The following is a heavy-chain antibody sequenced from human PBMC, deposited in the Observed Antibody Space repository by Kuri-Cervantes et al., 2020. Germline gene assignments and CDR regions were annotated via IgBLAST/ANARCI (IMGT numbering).Heavy chain of an antibody. Sequence: GSLRLSCSVSGASISSYYWSWIRQSPGKGLEWIGYIYYSGSTNYNPSLKSRVTISVDTSKNQFSLKLSSATAADTAVYYCARWGYSDGSSLWDVWGQGTLVTVSS. D-gene: IGHD5-18*01. J-gene: IGHJ4*02. V-gene: IGHV4-59*08. CDR3: ARWGYSDGSSLWDV. CDR1: GASISSYY. CDR2: IYYSGST.